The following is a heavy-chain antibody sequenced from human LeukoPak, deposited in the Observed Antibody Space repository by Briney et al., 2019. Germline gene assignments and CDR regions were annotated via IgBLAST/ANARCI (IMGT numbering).Heavy chain of an antibody. J-gene: IGHJ3*01. CDR2: INPSGGST. CDR3: ACRCSGAYSSSG. D-gene: IGHD6-13*01. V-gene: IGHV1-46*01. CDR1: GYTFTSYY. Sequence: ASVKVSCKASGYTFTSYYMHWVRQAPGQGLEWMGIINPSGGSTSYAQKFQGRVTMTRDTSTGTVYMELSSLRSEDTAVYYCACRCSGAYSSSGWGQGTMVTVSS.